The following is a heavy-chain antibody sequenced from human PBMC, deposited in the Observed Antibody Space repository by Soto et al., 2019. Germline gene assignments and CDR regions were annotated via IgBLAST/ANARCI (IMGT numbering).Heavy chain of an antibody. Sequence: QVQLVQSGAEVKKPGSSVKDSCKASGGTFSSYAISWVRQAPGQGLEWMGGIIPIFGTANYAQKFQGRVTPTADDSTSTAYLERSSLRSEDTAVYYCARRHAAPWAHHGDSGYVYFSYSGQGTLVAVAS. D-gene: IGHD5-12*01. J-gene: IGHJ4*02. CDR2: IIPIFGTA. CDR1: GGTFSSYA. CDR3: ARRHAAPWAHHGDSGYVYFSY. V-gene: IGHV1-69*01.